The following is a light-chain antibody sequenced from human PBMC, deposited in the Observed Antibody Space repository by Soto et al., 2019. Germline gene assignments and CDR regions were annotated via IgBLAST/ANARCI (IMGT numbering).Light chain of an antibody. CDR3: QPYGSSPVT. J-gene: IGKJ5*01. CDR2: GAS. V-gene: IGKV3-20*01. CDR1: QSVSSTY. Sequence: EIVLTQSPGTLSLSPGERATLSCRASQSVSSTYLAWYQQKPGQPPRLLIYGASSRATGIPDRFSGSGSGTDFTLTITRLESEDFAVYYWQPYGSSPVTFGQGTRLDIK.